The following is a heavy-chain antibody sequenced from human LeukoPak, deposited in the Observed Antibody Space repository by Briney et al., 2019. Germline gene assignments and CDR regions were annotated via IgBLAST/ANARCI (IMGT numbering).Heavy chain of an antibody. CDR3: ARLADCGGDCYWGGYFDY. CDR2: VYPADSEI. V-gene: IGHV5-51*01. CDR1: GYRFSSYW. Sequence: GESLKISCKASGYRFSSYWIGWVRQMPGKGLEWMGVVYPADSEIKYGPSFEGQVTVSADKSTSTAYLQWSSLKASDNAMYYCARLADCGGDCYWGGYFDYWGLGVPVTVSS. J-gene: IGHJ4*02. D-gene: IGHD2-21*02.